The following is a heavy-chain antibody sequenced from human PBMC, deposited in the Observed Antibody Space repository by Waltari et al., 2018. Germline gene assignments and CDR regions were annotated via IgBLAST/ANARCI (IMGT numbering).Heavy chain of an antibody. CDR2: IYYSGST. CDR3: ARNIAAGTGIGY. V-gene: IGHV4-39*01. D-gene: IGHD6-13*01. CDR1: GGSISSSSYY. Sequence: QLQLQESGPGLVKPSATLSLTCTVSGGSISSSSYYWGWIRQPPGKGLEWIGSIYYSGSTYYNPSLKSRVTISVDTSKNQFSLKLSSVTAADTAVYYCARNIAAGTGIGYWGHGTLVTVSS. J-gene: IGHJ4*01.